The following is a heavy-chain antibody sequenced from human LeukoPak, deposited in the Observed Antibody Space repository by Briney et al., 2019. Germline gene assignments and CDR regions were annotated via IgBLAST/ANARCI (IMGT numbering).Heavy chain of an antibody. J-gene: IGHJ6*02. Sequence: PGGSLRLSCAASGFTFSSYEMHWVRQAPGKGLEWVSYISSSGSTIYYADSEKGRFTISRDNAKNSLYLQMNSLRAEDTAVYYCARGRRVDTATRSYYYGLDVWGQGTTVTVSS. CDR1: GFTFSSYE. V-gene: IGHV3-48*03. D-gene: IGHD5-18*01. CDR2: ISSSGSTI. CDR3: ARGRRVDTATRSYYYGLDV.